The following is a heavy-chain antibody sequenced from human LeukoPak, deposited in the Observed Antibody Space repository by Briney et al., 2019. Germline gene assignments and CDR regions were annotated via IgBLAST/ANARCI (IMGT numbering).Heavy chain of an antibody. CDR1: GGSISSSH. V-gene: IGHV4-4*09. CDR2: IHTSGGT. CDR3: ARGRSTVVTPNHYYYYCMDV. Sequence: PSETLSLTCTVSGGSISSSHWSWIRQPPGKGLEWIGNIHTSGGTNYSPSLKSRVTISLDTSRNQFSLKLSSVTAADTAVYYCARGRSTVVTPNHYYYYCMDVWGKGTTVTVSS. D-gene: IGHD4-23*01. J-gene: IGHJ6*03.